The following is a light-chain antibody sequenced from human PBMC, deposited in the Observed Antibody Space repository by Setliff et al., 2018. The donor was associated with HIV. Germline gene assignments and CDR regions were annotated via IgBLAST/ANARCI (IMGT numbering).Light chain of an antibody. V-gene: IGLV2-8*01. CDR3: SSYAGSNTPYV. Sequence: QSVLTQPPSASGSPGQSVTISCTGTSSDVGGYDYVSWYQQHPGKAPKLMIHEVNKRLSGVPDRFSGSKSDNTASLTVSGLQAEDEADYYCSSYAGSNTPYVFGTGTKV. CDR1: SSDVGGYDY. CDR2: EVN. J-gene: IGLJ1*01.